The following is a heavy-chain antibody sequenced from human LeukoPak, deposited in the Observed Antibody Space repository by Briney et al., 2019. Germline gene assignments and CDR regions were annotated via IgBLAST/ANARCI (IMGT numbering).Heavy chain of an antibody. CDR3: AKDMGDGYDSSGYYYVAFDI. D-gene: IGHD3-22*01. CDR1: GFTFDDYA. CDR2: ISWNSGSI. J-gene: IGHJ3*02. Sequence: PGGSLRLSCAASGFTFDDYAMHWVRQAPGQGLEWVSGISWNSGSIGYADSVKGRFTISRDNAKNSLYLQMNSLRAEDTALYYCAKDMGDGYDSSGYYYVAFDIWGQGTMVTVSS. V-gene: IGHV3-9*01.